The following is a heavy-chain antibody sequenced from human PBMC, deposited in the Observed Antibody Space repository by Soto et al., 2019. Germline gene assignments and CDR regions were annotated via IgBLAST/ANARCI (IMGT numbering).Heavy chain of an antibody. J-gene: IGHJ4*02. Sequence: GGSLRLSCAASGFTFSSYGMHWVRQAPGKGLEWVAVIWYDGSNKYYADSVKGRFTISRDNSKNTLYLQMNSLRAEDTAVYYCARDIDYDIRYYFDYWGQGTLVTVSS. D-gene: IGHD3-22*01. CDR3: ARDIDYDIRYYFDY. CDR1: GFTFSSYG. V-gene: IGHV3-33*01. CDR2: IWYDGSNK.